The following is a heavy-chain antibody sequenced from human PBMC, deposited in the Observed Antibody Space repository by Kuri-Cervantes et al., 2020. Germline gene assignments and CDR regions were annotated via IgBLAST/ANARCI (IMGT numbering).Heavy chain of an antibody. D-gene: IGHD3-22*01. Sequence: SETLSPTCTVSGGSISSYYWTWIRRPSGKGLEWIGYIYYSGSTNYNPSLKSRVTMSVDTSKNQFSLKLSSVTAADTAVYYCARERHDSSGYYRDYYYYYMDVWGKGTTVTVSS. V-gene: IGHV4-59*01. CDR3: ARERHDSSGYYRDYYYYYMDV. CDR2: IYYSGST. J-gene: IGHJ6*03. CDR1: GGSISSYY.